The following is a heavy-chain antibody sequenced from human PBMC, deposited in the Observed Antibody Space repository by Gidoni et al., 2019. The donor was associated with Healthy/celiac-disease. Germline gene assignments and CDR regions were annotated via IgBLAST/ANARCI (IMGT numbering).Heavy chain of an antibody. Sequence: QVHLVHSGAEVKKPGASVKVSCKASGYTFTRYYIHWVRQAPGQGLEWMGVINPSGGSTSYAQKFQGRVTMTRDTSTSTVYMELRSLRSEDTALYYCARVYDPPLYGMDVWGQGTTVTVSS. D-gene: IGHD3-3*01. CDR2: INPSGGST. V-gene: IGHV1-46*03. CDR1: GYTFTRYY. J-gene: IGHJ6*02. CDR3: ARVYDPPLYGMDV.